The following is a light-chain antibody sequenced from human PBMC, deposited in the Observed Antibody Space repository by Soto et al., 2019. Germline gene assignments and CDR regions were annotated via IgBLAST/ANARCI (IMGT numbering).Light chain of an antibody. CDR3: QQYNNWPPLT. Sequence: EIVMTQSPGTLSVSPGEGATLSCRASESISVNLAWYQQKPGQAPKLLIFGATSRATGVPARFSGSGSVTDFSLTISSPQSEDFAVYCCQQYNNWPPLTFGGGTKVQIK. V-gene: IGKV3-15*01. CDR2: GAT. J-gene: IGKJ4*01. CDR1: ESISVN.